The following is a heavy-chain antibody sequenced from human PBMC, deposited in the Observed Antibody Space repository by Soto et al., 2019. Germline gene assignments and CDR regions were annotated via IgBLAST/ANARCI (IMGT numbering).Heavy chain of an antibody. CDR1: GFTVTSNY. D-gene: IGHD7-27*01. CDR2: IYPGGST. V-gene: IGHV3-53*01. J-gene: IGHJ5*02. CDR3: ARATLGNWYDP. Sequence: EVQLVESGGGLIQPGGSLRLSCAASGFTVTSNYMSWVRQAPGKGLEWVSLIYPGGSTYYEDSVKGRFTISRDNSKTTLYLQMNGLRADDTAIYYCARATLGNWYDPWGQGTLVTVSS.